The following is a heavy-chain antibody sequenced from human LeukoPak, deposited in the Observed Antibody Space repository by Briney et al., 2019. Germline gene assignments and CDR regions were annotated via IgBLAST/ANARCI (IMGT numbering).Heavy chain of an antibody. CDR3: ARSLPGGGAFDI. D-gene: IGHD7-27*01. CDR1: GFTFSSYA. CDR2: NNHRGNT. V-gene: IGHV4-34*01. J-gene: IGHJ3*02. Sequence: GSLRLSCAASGFTFSSYAMTWIRQPPGKGLEWIGENNHRGNTNYNPSLKSRVTISIDTSKNQFSLKLSSVTAADTAVYYCARSLPGGGAFDIWGQGTMVTVSS.